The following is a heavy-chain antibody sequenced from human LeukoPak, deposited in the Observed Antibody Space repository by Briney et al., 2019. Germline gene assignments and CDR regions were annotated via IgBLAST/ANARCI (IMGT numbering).Heavy chain of an antibody. CDR2: ISYDGSNK. J-gene: IGHJ4*02. CDR1: GFTFSSYG. V-gene: IGHV3-30*18. CDR3: AKAYYYDSSGYTFDY. Sequence: AGGSLRLSCAASGFTFSSYGMHWVRQAPGKGLEWVAVISYDGSNKYYADSVKGRFTISRDNSKNTLYLQMNSLRAEDTAVYYCAKAYYYDSSGYTFDYWGQGTLVTVSS. D-gene: IGHD3-22*01.